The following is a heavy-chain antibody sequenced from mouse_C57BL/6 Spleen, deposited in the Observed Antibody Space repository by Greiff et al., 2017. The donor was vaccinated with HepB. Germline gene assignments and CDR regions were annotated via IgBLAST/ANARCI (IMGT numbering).Heavy chain of an antibody. CDR3: AGSFAY. J-gene: IGHJ3*01. CDR1: GYTFTSYW. Sequence: QQPGAELVMPGASVKLSCKASGYTFTSYWMHWVKQRPGQGLEWIGEIDPSDSYTNYNQKFKGKSTLTVDKSSSTAYMQLSSLTSEDSAVYYCAGSFAYWGQGTLVTVSA. CDR2: IDPSDSYT. V-gene: IGHV1-69*01.